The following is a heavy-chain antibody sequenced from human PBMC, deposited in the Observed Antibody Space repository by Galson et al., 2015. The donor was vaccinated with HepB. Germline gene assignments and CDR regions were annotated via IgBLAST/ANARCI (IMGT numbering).Heavy chain of an antibody. D-gene: IGHD3-22*01. CDR2: IIPILGIA. CDR3: ARDSSYYDLTMNEGY. Sequence: SVKVSCKASGGTFSSYTISWVRQAPGQGLEWMGRIIPILGIANYAQKFQGRVTITADKSTSTAYMELSSLRSEDTAVYYCARDSSYYDLTMNEGYWGQGTLVTVSS. J-gene: IGHJ4*02. CDR1: GGTFSSYT. V-gene: IGHV1-69*04.